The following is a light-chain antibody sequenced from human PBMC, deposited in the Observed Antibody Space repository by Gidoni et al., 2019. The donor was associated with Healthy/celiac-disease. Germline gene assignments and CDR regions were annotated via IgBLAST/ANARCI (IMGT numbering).Light chain of an antibody. CDR2: VVS. CDR1: SSDVGGDNY. J-gene: IGLJ2*01. CDR3: SADAGSNNLG. V-gene: IGLV2-8*01. Sequence: QSALTQPPSASGSPGQSVTISCTGTSSDVGGDNYVSWYQQHPGKARKLMRYVVSKRPSGVPDRFSVSKSCNTAALTASGPQAEDVADYYCSADAGSNNLGFGGGTKLTVL.